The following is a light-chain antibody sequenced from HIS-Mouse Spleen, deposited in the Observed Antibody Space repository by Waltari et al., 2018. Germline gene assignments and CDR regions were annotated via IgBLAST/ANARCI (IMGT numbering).Light chain of an antibody. CDR1: ALPKKY. CDR2: EDS. V-gene: IGLV3-10*01. Sequence: SYELTQPPSVSVSPGQTARITCSGDALPKKYAYWYQQKSGQAPVLVIYEDSKRPSGIPERFSGSSSGTMATLTISGTQAMDEADYYCQAWDSSTAVFGTGTKVTVL. CDR3: QAWDSSTAV. J-gene: IGLJ1*01.